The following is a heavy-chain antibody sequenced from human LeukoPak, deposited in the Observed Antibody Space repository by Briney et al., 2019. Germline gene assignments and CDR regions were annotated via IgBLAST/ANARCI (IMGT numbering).Heavy chain of an antibody. J-gene: IGHJ4*02. CDR3: AKVSSGWYFNN. Sequence: PGRSLRLSCAASGFTFSSYGMHWVRQAPGKGLEWVAVISYDGSNKYYADSVKGRFTISRDNSKNTLYLQMNSLRAEDTAVYYCAKVSSGWYFNNWGQGTLVTVSS. CDR1: GFTFSSYG. V-gene: IGHV3-30*18. CDR2: ISYDGSNK. D-gene: IGHD6-19*01.